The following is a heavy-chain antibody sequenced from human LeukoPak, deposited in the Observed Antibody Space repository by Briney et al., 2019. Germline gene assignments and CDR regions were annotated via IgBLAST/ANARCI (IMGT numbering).Heavy chain of an antibody. V-gene: IGHV1-2*02. D-gene: IGHD3-3*01. CDR3: ARGLERRITIFGVAVAAFDI. Sequence: ASLKVSCKASGYTFSDYYVHWVRQAPGQGLEWMGWIHPNGGDTIYAQKFQARVTMTTDTSISTAYMELFRLRSDDTAVYYCARGLERRITIFGVAVAAFDIWGQGTMVTVSS. CDR2: IHPNGGDT. J-gene: IGHJ3*02. CDR1: GYTFSDYY.